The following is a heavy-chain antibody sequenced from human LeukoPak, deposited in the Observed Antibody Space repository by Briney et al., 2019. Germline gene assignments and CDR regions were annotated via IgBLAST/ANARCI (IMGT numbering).Heavy chain of an antibody. D-gene: IGHD2-2*01. CDR2: ISYDGSNK. V-gene: IGHV3-30*03. CDR1: GFTFSSYG. CDR3: ARLPAYCSSTSCYYDY. Sequence: GRSLRLSCAASGFTFSSYGMHWVRQAPGKGLEWVAVISYDGSNKYYADSVKGRFTISRDNAKNSLFLQMNSLRAEDTAVYYCARLPAYCSSTSCYYDYWGQGTLVTVSS. J-gene: IGHJ4*02.